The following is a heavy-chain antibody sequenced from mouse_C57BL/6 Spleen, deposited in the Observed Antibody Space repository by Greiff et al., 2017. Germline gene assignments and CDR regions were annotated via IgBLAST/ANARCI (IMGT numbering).Heavy chain of an antibody. CDR3: ARDYENYFDY. CDR2: INPSNGGT. D-gene: IGHD2-4*01. CDR1: GYTFNSYW. Sequence: QVQLKQPGTELVKPGASVKLSCKASGYTFNSYWMHWVKQRPGQGLEWIGNINPSNGGTNYNEKFQSKATMTVDKSSSTAYMQLSSLTSEDSAVYYRARDYENYFDYWGQGTTLTVSS. J-gene: IGHJ2*01. V-gene: IGHV1-53*01.